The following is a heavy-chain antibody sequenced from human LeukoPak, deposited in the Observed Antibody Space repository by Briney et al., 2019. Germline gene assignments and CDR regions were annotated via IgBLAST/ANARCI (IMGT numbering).Heavy chain of an antibody. D-gene: IGHD4-17*01. V-gene: IGHV4-30-4*01. Sequence: SETLSLTCTVSGGSISSGDYYWSWIRQPPGKGLEWIGYIYYSGSTYYNPSLKSRVTISVDTSKNQFSLKLSSVTAADTAVYYCARDRGHTVTTQESNWFDPWGQGTLVTVSS. CDR3: ARDRGHTVTTQESNWFDP. J-gene: IGHJ5*02. CDR2: IYYSGST. CDR1: GGSISSGDYY.